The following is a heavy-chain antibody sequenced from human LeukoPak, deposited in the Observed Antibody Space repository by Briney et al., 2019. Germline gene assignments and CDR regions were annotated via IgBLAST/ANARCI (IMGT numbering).Heavy chain of an antibody. V-gene: IGHV1-18*01. CDR2: ISAYNGNT. CDR1: GYTFTSYG. Sequence: ASVKVSCKASGYTFTSYGISWVRQAPGQGLEWMGWISAYNGNTNYAQKFQGRVTITADESTSTAYMELSSLRSEDTAVYYCARDPYDSSGYLFDYWGQGTLVTVSS. J-gene: IGHJ4*02. CDR3: ARDPYDSSGYLFDY. D-gene: IGHD3-22*01.